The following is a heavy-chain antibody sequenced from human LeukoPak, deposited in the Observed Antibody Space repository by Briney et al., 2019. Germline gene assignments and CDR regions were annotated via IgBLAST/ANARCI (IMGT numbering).Heavy chain of an antibody. J-gene: IGHJ3*02. CDR1: GGTFSSYA. CDR3: ARGGAVYDFWSGYFLPDAFDI. D-gene: IGHD3-3*01. Sequence: SVTVSCKASGGTFSSYAISWVRQAPGQGLEWMGGIIPIFGTANYAQKFQGRVTITADKSTSTAYMELSSLRSEDTAVYYCARGGAVYDFWSGYFLPDAFDIWGQGTMVTVSS. V-gene: IGHV1-69*06. CDR2: IIPIFGTA.